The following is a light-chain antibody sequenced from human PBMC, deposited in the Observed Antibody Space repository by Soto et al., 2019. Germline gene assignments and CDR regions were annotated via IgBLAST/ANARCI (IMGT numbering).Light chain of an antibody. Sequence: DTVLTQSPATLSLSPGERATLSCWASQSVSSHLAWDQQKPGQAPRLLIYDSSNRATGVPARFSGSGSGTDFTLTISSLEPEDFAGYYCQQRNNWPPVYTFGQGTKLEIK. V-gene: IGKV3-11*01. CDR2: DSS. CDR1: QSVSSH. CDR3: QQRNNWPPVYT. J-gene: IGKJ2*01.